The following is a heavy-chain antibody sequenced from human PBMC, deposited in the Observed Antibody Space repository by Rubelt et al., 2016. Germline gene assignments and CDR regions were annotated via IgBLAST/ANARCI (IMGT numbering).Heavy chain of an antibody. V-gene: IGHV3-66*01. CDR2: IYSGTST. CDR1: GFSVSNNY. D-gene: IGHD6-13*01. J-gene: IGHJ6*03. CDR3: ARGDSSSWYYYYYMDV. Sequence: ELQLVESGGGLVQPGGSLRLSCAASGFSVSNNYMSWVRQAPGKGLEWVSLIYSGTSTYYADSVKGRFTISRDDSKNTLYLQMNSRRAEDTAVYYCARGDSSSWYYYYYMDVWGKGTTVTVSS.